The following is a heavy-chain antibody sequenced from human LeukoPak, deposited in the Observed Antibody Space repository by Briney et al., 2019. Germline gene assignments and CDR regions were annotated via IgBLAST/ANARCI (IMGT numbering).Heavy chain of an antibody. D-gene: IGHD2-2*01. Sequence: PSETLSFTCTVSGGSISSYYWSWIRQPPGKGLEWIGYIYYSGSTNYNPSLKSRVTISVDTSKNQFSLKLSSVTAADTAVYYCAREYCSSTSCHEVDVWGKGTTVTVSS. V-gene: IGHV4-59*01. CDR1: GGSISSYY. CDR3: AREYCSSTSCHEVDV. J-gene: IGHJ6*04. CDR2: IYYSGST.